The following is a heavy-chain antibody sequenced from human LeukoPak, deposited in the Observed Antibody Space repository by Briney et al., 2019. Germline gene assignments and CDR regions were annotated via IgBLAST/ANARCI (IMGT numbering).Heavy chain of an antibody. CDR1: GFTFSSYG. J-gene: IGHJ3*02. D-gene: IGHD6-19*01. CDR3: ARASFGIAVADDAFDI. CDR2: IWYDGSNK. V-gene: IGHV3-33*01. Sequence: GGSLRLSCAASGFTFSSYGMHWVRQAPGKGLEWVAVIWYDGSNKYYADSVKGRFTISRDNSKNTLYLQINSLRAEDTAVYYCARASFGIAVADDAFDIWGQGTMVTVSS.